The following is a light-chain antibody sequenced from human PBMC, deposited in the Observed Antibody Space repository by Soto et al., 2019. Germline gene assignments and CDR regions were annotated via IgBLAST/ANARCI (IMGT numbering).Light chain of an antibody. CDR2: SAS. Sequence: DIVVTQSPATLSASPGERVTLSCRASQNLGTLYLAWFQQKSGQAPRLLIYSASRRATGIPDRFTGSGSRTDFTLTINRVEPEDFAVYFCQQYAGSPRTFGQGTKVDNK. V-gene: IGKV3-20*01. CDR3: QQYAGSPRT. J-gene: IGKJ1*01. CDR1: QNLGTLY.